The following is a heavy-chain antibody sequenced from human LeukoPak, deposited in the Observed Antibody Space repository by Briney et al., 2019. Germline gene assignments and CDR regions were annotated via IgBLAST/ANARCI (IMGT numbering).Heavy chain of an antibody. D-gene: IGHD4-23*01. CDR1: GFTVSSNY. Sequence: TGGSLRLSCAAAGFTVSSNYMSWVRQAPGKGLGWDSVIYSGGSTYYTDSVKGRFTISRDNSKNTLYLQMNSLRAEDTAVYYCARGPTVVKGSLDYWGQGTLVTVSS. V-gene: IGHV3-53*01. CDR3: ARGPTVVKGSLDY. J-gene: IGHJ4*02. CDR2: IYSGGST.